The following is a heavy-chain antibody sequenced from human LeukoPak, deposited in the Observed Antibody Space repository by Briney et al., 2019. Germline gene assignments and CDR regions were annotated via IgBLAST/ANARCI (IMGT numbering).Heavy chain of an antibody. CDR2: IGYDGRNK. V-gene: IGHV3-33*08. J-gene: IGHJ4*02. CDR1: GFTFSDYY. D-gene: IGHD3-22*01. Sequence: PGGSLRLSCAASGFTFSDYYMSWIRQAPGKGLEWVTFIGYDGRNKYYADSVKGRFTISRDNSKNTPYLQMNSLRAEDTAVYYCARVGYYYDSSGYYYAFDYWGQGTLVTVSS. CDR3: ARVGYYYDSSGYYYAFDY.